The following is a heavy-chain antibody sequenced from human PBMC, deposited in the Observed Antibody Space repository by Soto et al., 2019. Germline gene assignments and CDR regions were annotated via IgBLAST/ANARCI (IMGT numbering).Heavy chain of an antibody. Sequence: EVQLLESGGGLVQPGGSLRLSCAASGFTSSSYAMSWVRQAPGKGLEWVSAISGSGGSTYYADSVKGRFTISRDNSKNTLYLQMNSLRAEDTAVYYCAKDHPPDIVVVVDRYYFDYWGQGTLVTVSS. J-gene: IGHJ4*02. CDR3: AKDHPPDIVVVVDRYYFDY. CDR2: ISGSGGST. D-gene: IGHD2-15*01. V-gene: IGHV3-23*01. CDR1: GFTSSSYA.